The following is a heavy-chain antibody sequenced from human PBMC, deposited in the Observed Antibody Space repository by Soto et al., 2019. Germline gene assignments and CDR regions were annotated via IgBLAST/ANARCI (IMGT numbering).Heavy chain of an antibody. CDR3: ATGTVRGMSIGMDD. V-gene: IGHV3-15*01. J-gene: IGHJ6*02. D-gene: IGHD6-13*01. CDR2: IKSKTDGGAI. CDR1: GFTFSNAW. Sequence: EVQVVESGGDLVKPGGSLRLSCVASGFTFSNAWMTWVRQLPGKGLQWVGRIKSKTDGGAIHYAAPVIGRFIISRDDIQTTVYLQMNSLKPEDTAVYYCATGTVRGMSIGMDDWGQGTLVTVSS.